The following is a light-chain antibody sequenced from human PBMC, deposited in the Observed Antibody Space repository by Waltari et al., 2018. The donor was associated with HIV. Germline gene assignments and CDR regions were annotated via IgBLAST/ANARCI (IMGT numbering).Light chain of an antibody. Sequence: AIRMTQSPSSFSASTGDRVTITCRASQGISSYLAWYQQKPGKAPKLLIYAASTWQSGVPSRFSGSGSGTDFTLTISCLQSEDFATYYCQQYYSYPYPFGQGTNLEIK. J-gene: IGKJ2*01. CDR1: QGISSY. CDR2: AAS. V-gene: IGKV1-8*01. CDR3: QQYYSYPYP.